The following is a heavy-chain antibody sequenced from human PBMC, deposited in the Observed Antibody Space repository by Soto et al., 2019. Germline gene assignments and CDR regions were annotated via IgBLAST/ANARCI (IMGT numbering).Heavy chain of an antibody. D-gene: IGHD6-25*01. CDR3: ALAPGPTTGLDY. J-gene: IGHJ4*02. CDR1: GASISSGHYY. V-gene: IGHV4-31*03. Sequence: TSETLSLTCSVSGASISSGHYYWTWILQHPGKGLEWIGSIYNTGSTSYNPSLTSRLSISVDTSENHFSLRLFSVTVADTAVYYCALAPGPTTGLDYWGQGSLVTVSS. CDR2: IYNTGST.